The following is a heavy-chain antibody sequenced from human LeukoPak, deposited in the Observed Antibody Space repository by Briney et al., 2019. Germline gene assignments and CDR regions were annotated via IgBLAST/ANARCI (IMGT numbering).Heavy chain of an antibody. V-gene: IGHV3-21*01. CDR2: ISSSSSYI. CDR3: ARDCPVTTHYYYYGMDV. CDR1: GFTFSSYS. Sequence: PGGSLRLSCAASGFTFSSYSMNWVRQAPGKGLEWVSSISSSSSYIYYADSVKGRFTISRDNAKNSLYLQMNSLRAEDTAVYYCARDCPVTTHYYYYGMDVWGQGTTVTVSS. J-gene: IGHJ6*02. D-gene: IGHD4-17*01.